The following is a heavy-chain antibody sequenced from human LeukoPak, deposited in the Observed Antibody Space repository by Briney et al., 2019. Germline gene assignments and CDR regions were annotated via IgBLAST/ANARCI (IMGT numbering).Heavy chain of an antibody. CDR1: GFTFSTYA. Sequence: PGGSLRLSCAASGFTFSTYAMGWVRRAPGKGLEGFSLIMGHGSNTYYADSVKGRFTVSRDNSKNTLYLQMNSLRVEDTAVYYCVKGMASGWGYYYYYGMDVWGQGTTVTVSS. J-gene: IGHJ6*02. D-gene: IGHD6-19*01. CDR3: VKGMASGWGYYYYYGMDV. CDR2: IMGHGSNT. V-gene: IGHV3-23*01.